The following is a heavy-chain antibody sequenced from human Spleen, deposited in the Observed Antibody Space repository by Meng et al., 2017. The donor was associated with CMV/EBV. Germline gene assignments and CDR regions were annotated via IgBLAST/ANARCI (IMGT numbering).Heavy chain of an antibody. CDR1: GFTFSTYS. D-gene: IGHD6-6*01. J-gene: IGHJ4*02. Sequence: GESLKISCAASGFTFSTYSMNWVRQAPGKGLEWVSSISSSSTYIYYADSVKGRFTISRDNARNSLYLQMNSLRAEDTAVYYCASVGSTRPYWGQGTLVTVSS. CDR2: ISSSSTYI. V-gene: IGHV3-21*01. CDR3: ASVGSTRPY.